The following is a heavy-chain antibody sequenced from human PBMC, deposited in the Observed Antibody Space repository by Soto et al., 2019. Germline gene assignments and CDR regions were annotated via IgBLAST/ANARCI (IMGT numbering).Heavy chain of an antibody. Sequence: PGESLKISCRASGYSFTVYWIGWARQMPGKGLEWMGIIYPGEYDVRYSPSFQGQVTISADKSITTAYLQWSSLKVSDTAMYFCARQYGSGSYDYWGQGTLVTVSS. V-gene: IGHV5-51*01. J-gene: IGHJ4*02. CDR3: ARQYGSGSYDY. CDR1: GYSFTVYW. CDR2: IYPGEYDV. D-gene: IGHD3-10*01.